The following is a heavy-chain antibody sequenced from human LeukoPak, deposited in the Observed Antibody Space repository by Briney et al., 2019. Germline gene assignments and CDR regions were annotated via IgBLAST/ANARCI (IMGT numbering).Heavy chain of an antibody. CDR3: AREDIVVVPAAKYYYGMDV. Sequence: SETLSLTCTVSGASISGYYWSWIRQTPGKGLEWIGYIYYSGITNYNPSVKSRVTMSVDTSKNQFSLILNSVTAADTAVYYCAREDIVVVPAAKYYYGMDVWGQGTTVTVSS. CDR2: IYYSGIT. V-gene: IGHV4-59*12. D-gene: IGHD2-2*01. CDR1: GASISGYY. J-gene: IGHJ6*02.